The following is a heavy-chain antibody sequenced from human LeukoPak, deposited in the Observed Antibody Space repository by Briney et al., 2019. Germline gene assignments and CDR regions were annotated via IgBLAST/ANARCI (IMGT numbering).Heavy chain of an antibody. CDR3: AKDRGDYYDSSGYYSGGFDI. V-gene: IGHV3-30*18. D-gene: IGHD3-22*01. J-gene: IGHJ3*02. CDR1: GFAFSSYG. CDR2: ISYDGSNK. Sequence: PGRSLRLSCAASGFAFSSYGMHWVRQAPGKGLEWVAVISYDGSNKYYADSVKGRFTISRDNSKNTLYLQMNSLRAEDTAVYYCAKDRGDYYDSSGYYSGGFDIWGQATMVTVSS.